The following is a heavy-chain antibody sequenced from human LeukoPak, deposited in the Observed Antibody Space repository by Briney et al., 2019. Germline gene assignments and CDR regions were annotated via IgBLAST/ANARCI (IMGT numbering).Heavy chain of an antibody. CDR3: TKEGSSGWIPTRHFDH. CDR2: TSFDGNYK. Sequence: PGGSMRLSCAASGFTFSRYGVHWVRQAPGKGLEWLALTSFDGNYKYYADSVKGRFTISRDNSKNTLFLQMNSLRAEDTAVYYCTKEGSSGWIPTRHFDHWGLGTLVTVSS. D-gene: IGHD6-19*01. J-gene: IGHJ4*02. CDR1: GFTFSRYG. V-gene: IGHV3-30*18.